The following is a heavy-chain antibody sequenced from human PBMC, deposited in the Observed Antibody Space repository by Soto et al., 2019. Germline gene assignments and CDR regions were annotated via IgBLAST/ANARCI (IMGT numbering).Heavy chain of an antibody. D-gene: IGHD3-16*01. Sequence: QVQLQESGPGLVKPSETLSLTCTVSCGSISSYYWSWIRQPPGKGLEWIGYIYYSGSTNYNPSLNSRVTISVDTSKNQFSLKLRSVTAADTAVYYCARRYGGNFDYWGQGTLVPVSS. CDR1: CGSISSYY. J-gene: IGHJ4*02. V-gene: IGHV4-59*01. CDR2: IYYSGST. CDR3: ARRYGGNFDY.